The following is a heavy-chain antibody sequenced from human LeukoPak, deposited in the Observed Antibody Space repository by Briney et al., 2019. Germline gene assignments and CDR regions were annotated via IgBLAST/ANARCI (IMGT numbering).Heavy chain of an antibody. CDR2: INWNGGST. D-gene: IGHD1-26*01. J-gene: IGHJ3*02. CDR1: GFTFDDYG. Sequence: LSGGSLRLSCAASGFTFDDYGMSWVRQAPGKGLEWVSGINWNGGSTGYADSVKSRFTISRDNAKNSLYLQMNSLRAEDTALYYCARVPWEPDAFDIWGQGTMVTVSS. V-gene: IGHV3-20*04. CDR3: ARVPWEPDAFDI.